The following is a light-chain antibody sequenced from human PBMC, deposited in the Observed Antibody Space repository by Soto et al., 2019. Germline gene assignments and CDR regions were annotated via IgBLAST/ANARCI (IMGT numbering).Light chain of an antibody. CDR1: SSDVGGYNY. V-gene: IGLV2-14*01. J-gene: IGLJ3*02. Sequence: QSALTQPASVSGSPGQSITISYTGTSSDVGGYNYVSWYQQHPGKAPKLWIYDVSNRPSGVSNRFSGSKSGNTASLTISGLQAEDEADYYCSSYTSGSTVVFGGGTKVTVL. CDR3: SSYTSGSTVV. CDR2: DVS.